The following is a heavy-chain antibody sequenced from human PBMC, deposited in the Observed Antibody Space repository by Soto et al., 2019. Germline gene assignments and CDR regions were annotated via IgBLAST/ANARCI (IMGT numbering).Heavy chain of an antibody. CDR1: GLTFRTYA. CDR2: ISASGGST. V-gene: IGHV3-23*01. Sequence: EVQLLESGGGLVQPGGSLRLSCAAPGLTFRTYAMSWVRQAPGKGLEWVSVISASGGSTFYADSVKGRFTVSRDNSRNTLYLQVISLRVEDTAVYYCAKDLRTSTNYNYGMDVWGQGTTVTVSS. CDR3: AKDLRTSTNYNYGMDV. J-gene: IGHJ6*02.